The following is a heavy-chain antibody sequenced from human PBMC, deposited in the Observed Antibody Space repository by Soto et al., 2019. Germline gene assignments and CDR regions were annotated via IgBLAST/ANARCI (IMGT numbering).Heavy chain of an antibody. CDR1: GYTFTSYD. Sequence: ASVKVSCKASGYTFTSYDINWVRQATGQGLEWMGWMNPNSGNTGYAQKFQGRVTMTRNTSISTAYMELSSLRSEDTAVYYCERVGQTYYYDSSGTFLDVIYWGQGTLVTVSS. CDR2: MNPNSGNT. J-gene: IGHJ4*02. D-gene: IGHD3-22*01. CDR3: ERVGQTYYYDSSGTFLDVIY. V-gene: IGHV1-8*01.